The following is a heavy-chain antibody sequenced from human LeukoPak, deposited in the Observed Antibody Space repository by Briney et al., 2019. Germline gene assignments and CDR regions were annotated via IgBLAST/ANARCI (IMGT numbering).Heavy chain of an antibody. CDR1: GYTFTGYY. J-gene: IGHJ6*02. D-gene: IGHD2-2*01. CDR3: ARTEVVPYYYYYGMDV. CDR2: INPNSGGT. V-gene: IGHV1-2*04. Sequence: GASVKVSCKASGYTFTGYYMHWVRQAPGQGLEWMGWINPNSGGTNYEQKFQGWVAMTRDTSISTAYMELSRLRSDDTAVYYCARTEVVPYYYYYGMDVWGQGTTVTVSS.